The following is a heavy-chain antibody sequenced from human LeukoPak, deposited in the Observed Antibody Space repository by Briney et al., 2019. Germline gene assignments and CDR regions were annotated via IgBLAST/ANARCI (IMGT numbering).Heavy chain of an antibody. CDR1: GYTLTELY. CDR3: ATRSNFAHAF. Sequence: ASVKVSRKVSGYTLTELYMHGVRQPPGKGREGRGDFDPEDCETIYAQKFQGRVTMTEDTSTDTAYMELRTVRSGDGGVYFCATRSNFAHAFWGQETLVTVSS. D-gene: IGHD4/OR15-4a*01. J-gene: IGHJ4*02. CDR2: FDPEDCET. V-gene: IGHV1-24*01.